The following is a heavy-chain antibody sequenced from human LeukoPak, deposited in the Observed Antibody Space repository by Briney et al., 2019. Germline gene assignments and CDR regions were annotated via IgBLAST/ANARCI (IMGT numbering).Heavy chain of an antibody. J-gene: IGHJ5*02. CDR3: ARSRKYGAVTTYSWFDP. D-gene: IGHD4-17*01. CDR1: GGSISSSTYY. CDR2: IYYTGST. V-gene: IGHV4-39*01. Sequence: PSETLSLTCTVSGGSISSSTYYWGWIRQPPGKGLEWIASIYYTGSTNYNPSLKGRVTISVDTSKNQFSLKLSSVTAADTAVYYCARSRKYGAVTTYSWFDPWGQGTLVIVSS.